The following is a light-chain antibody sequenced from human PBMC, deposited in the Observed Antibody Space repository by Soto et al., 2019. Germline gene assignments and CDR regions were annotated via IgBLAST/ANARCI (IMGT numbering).Light chain of an antibody. Sequence: EIVLTQSPGTLSLSPGERATLSCRASQSVSSSYLAWYQQKPGQAPRLLIYGASSRATGIPDRFSGSGSGTDFTRTISRLEPEDFAVYYCQEYGSSPPNTVGRGTKLEIK. CDR1: QSVSSSY. CDR3: QEYGSSPPNT. J-gene: IGKJ2*01. CDR2: GAS. V-gene: IGKV3-20*01.